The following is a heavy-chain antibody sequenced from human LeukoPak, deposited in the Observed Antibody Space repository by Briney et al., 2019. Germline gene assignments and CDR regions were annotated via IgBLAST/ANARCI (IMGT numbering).Heavy chain of an antibody. CDR2: IINSGSST. D-gene: IGHD6-19*01. Sequence: GGSLRLSCAASGFTFSSYAMTWVRQAPAKGLEWVSTIINSGSSTYYPDSVKGRFTISRDNSKNTLYLQMTRLRAEDTAIYYCTKDSHESTVADAFDIWGQGTMVTVSS. J-gene: IGHJ3*02. CDR3: TKDSHESTVADAFDI. V-gene: IGHV3-23*01. CDR1: GFTFSSYA.